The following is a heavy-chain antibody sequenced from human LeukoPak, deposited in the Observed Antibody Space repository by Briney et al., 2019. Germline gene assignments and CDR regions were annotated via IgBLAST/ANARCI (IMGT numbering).Heavy chain of an antibody. CDR3: AREDSGTSRAFDV. Sequence: ASVKVSCMASGYAFTSNTITWVRQAPGQGLEWMGRISAYNDKTNYAQKFQGRITMTTDTSTSTAYMELRSLRSDDTAVYYCAREDSGTSRAFDVWGQGTMVTVSS. D-gene: IGHD1-26*01. J-gene: IGHJ3*01. CDR2: ISAYNDKT. V-gene: IGHV1-18*01. CDR1: GYAFTSNT.